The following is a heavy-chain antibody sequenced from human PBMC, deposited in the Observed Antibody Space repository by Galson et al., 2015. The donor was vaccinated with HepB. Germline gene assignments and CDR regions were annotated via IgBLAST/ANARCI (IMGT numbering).Heavy chain of an antibody. CDR3: ARCSIDIQVEPTVTPFDY. Sequence: SVKVSCKASGGTFSSYAISWVRQAPGQGLEWMGGINPNTGATRYTQKFQGRVTMTWAASISTAYMELSRLTSDDTAAYYCARCSIDIQVEPTVTPFDYWGQGTLVTVAS. J-gene: IGHJ4*02. D-gene: IGHD2-15*01. V-gene: IGHV1-2*02. CDR2: INPNTGAT. CDR1: GGTFSSYA.